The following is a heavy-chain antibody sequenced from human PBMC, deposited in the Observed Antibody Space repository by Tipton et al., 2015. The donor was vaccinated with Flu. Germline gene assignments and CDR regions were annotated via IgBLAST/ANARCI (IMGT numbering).Heavy chain of an antibody. V-gene: IGHV4-38-2*01. J-gene: IGHJ5*02. CDR2: SHHTGST. CDR3: ARRTFSNYVAEPKNGFDV. CDR1: GDSIGGAYY. Sequence: TLSLTCSVSGDSIGGAYYWGWIRQPPGKGLEWIGNSHHTGSTYRNPSLRSRVTMSIDRSNVQFSLRLTSVTAADTAVYFCARRTFSNYVAEPKNGFDVWGQGSLVAVSP. D-gene: IGHD4-11*01.